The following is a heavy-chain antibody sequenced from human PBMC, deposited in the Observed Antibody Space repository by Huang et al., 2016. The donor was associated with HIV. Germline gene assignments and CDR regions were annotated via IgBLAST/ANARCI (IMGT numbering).Heavy chain of an antibody. J-gene: IGHJ2*01. Sequence: QITLKESGPTLVRPTQTLTLTCTGSGLSLTTGGVGGGWLRQPPGKALEWLSLIYGDDAKRYSTSLKSRVTITRDTSKNQVALRMTNVDPGDTATYFCAYSPYLVNWYFDLWGRGILVTVSS. CDR1: GLSLTTGGVG. V-gene: IGHV2-5*02. CDR3: AYSPYLVNWYFDL. D-gene: IGHD3-10*01. CDR2: IYGDDAK.